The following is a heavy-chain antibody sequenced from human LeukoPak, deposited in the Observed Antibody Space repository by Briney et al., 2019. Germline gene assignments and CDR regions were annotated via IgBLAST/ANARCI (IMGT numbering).Heavy chain of an antibody. Sequence: KSSETLSLTCTVSGGSISSYYWSWIRQPPGKGLEWIGYIYYSGSTNYNPSLKSRVTISVGTSKNQFSLKLSSVTAADTAVYYCARDDRYSSSSGYFQHWGQGTLVTVSS. CDR3: ARDDRYSSSSGYFQH. V-gene: IGHV4-59*01. CDR1: GGSISSYY. J-gene: IGHJ1*01. D-gene: IGHD6-6*01. CDR2: IYYSGST.